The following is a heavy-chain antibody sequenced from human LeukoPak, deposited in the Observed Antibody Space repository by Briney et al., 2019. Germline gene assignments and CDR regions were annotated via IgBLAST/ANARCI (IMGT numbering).Heavy chain of an antibody. Sequence: SETLSLTCAVYGGSFSGYYWSWIRQPPGKGLEWIGEINHSGSTNYNPSLKSRVTISVDTSKNQFSLKLSSVTAADTAVYYCARDCLFRSSQDYWGQGTLVTVSS. CDR2: INHSGST. CDR3: ARDCLFRSSQDY. J-gene: IGHJ4*02. CDR1: GGSFSGYY. D-gene: IGHD1-26*01. V-gene: IGHV4-34*01.